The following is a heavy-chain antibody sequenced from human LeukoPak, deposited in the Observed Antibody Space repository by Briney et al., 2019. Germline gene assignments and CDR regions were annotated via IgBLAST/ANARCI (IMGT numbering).Heavy chain of an antibody. CDR3: AKLLGTATTYDS. J-gene: IGHJ4*02. Sequence: GGSLRLSCAASGFTFSGNWMSWVRQAPGKGLEWVASINPDGSQKLYVDSVKGRLTISRDNTKSSLYPQMNSLGAEDTAMYYCAKLLGTATTYDSWGQGTRVTVSS. V-gene: IGHV3-7*01. D-gene: IGHD5-24*01. CDR1: GFTFSGNW. CDR2: INPDGSQK.